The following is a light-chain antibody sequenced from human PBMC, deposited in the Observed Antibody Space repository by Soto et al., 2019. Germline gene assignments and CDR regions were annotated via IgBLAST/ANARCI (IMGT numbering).Light chain of an antibody. J-gene: IGKJ1*01. V-gene: IGKV1-5*03. CDR2: KAS. Sequence: DIQMTQSPSTLSASVGDRVTITCRASQSISSWLAWYQQKPVKSPKLLIYKASSLESGVPSRFSSSGSGTVFTLTISSLQPDDFATYYCKQYNSYPWTFGQGTKVEIK. CDR3: KQYNSYPWT. CDR1: QSISSW.